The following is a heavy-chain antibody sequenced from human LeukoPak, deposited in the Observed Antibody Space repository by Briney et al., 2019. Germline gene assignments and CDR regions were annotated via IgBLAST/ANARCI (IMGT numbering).Heavy chain of an antibody. V-gene: IGHV3-23*01. CDR3: AKDRVSPGFNLFDP. Sequence: PGGSLRLSCAASGFTFSSYAMNWVRQAPGKGLEWVSAINGRGDNTYYADSVKGRFTISRDNSKSTLLLQMNSLRAEDTAIYYCAKDRVSPGFNLFDPWGQGTLVTVSS. CDR1: GFTFSSYA. CDR2: INGRGDNT. J-gene: IGHJ5*02. D-gene: IGHD2/OR15-2a*01.